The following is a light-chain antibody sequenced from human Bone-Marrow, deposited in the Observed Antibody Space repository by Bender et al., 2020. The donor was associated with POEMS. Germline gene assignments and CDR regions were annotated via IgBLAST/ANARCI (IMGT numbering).Light chain of an antibody. V-gene: IGLV2-8*01. CDR1: SSDFGPYNY. CDR2: EVT. Sequence: QSALTQPPSASGSPGQSVTLPCTGTSSDFGPYNYVSWYQHHPGKAPKLIIYEVTKRPSGVPDRFSGSRSGNTASLTVSGLQDEDEADYFCSSLGGGNIYVFGTGTKVTVL. J-gene: IGLJ1*01. CDR3: SSLGGGNIYV.